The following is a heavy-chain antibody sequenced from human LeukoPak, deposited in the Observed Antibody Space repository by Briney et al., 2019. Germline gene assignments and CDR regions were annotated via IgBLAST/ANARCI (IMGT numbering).Heavy chain of an antibody. V-gene: IGHV3-30-3*01. CDR1: GFTFNTYA. CDR2: ILYDGSNQ. J-gene: IGHJ6*02. Sequence: GGSLRLSCAASGFTFNTYAMNWVRQAPGKGLVWVAVILYDGSNQYYADSVKGRFTISRDNSKNTLYLQMNSLQPEDTAVYYCAKRPDDYSYGMDVWGQGTTVTVSS. CDR3: AKRPDDYSYGMDV.